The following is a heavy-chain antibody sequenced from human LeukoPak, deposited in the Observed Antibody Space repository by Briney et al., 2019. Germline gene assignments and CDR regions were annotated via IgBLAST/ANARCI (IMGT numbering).Heavy chain of an antibody. CDR3: ARVNSSGCFDWFDP. J-gene: IGHJ5*02. V-gene: IGHV4-4*07. Sequence: SETLSLTCTVSGGSISSYYWSWIRQPAGKGLEWIGRIYTSGSTNYNPSLKSRVTMSVDTSKNQFSLKLSSVTAADTAVYYCARVNSSGCFDWFDPWGQGTLVTVSS. CDR1: GGSISSYY. CDR2: IYTSGST. D-gene: IGHD6-19*01.